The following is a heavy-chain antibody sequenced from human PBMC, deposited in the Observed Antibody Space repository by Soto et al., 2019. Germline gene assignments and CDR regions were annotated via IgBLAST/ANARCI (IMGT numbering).Heavy chain of an antibody. Sequence: QVQLVESGGGVVQPGRSLGLSCAASGFTFRSYGMHWVRQAPGKGLEWVAVIWYDGSKKYYADSVKGRFTISRDNSKNTLYLQMNSLRAEDTAVYYCARDCAGYSSGWYQRGGFDYWGQGTLVTVSS. D-gene: IGHD6-19*01. CDR3: ARDCAGYSSGWYQRGGFDY. CDR1: GFTFRSYG. J-gene: IGHJ4*02. CDR2: IWYDGSKK. V-gene: IGHV3-33*01.